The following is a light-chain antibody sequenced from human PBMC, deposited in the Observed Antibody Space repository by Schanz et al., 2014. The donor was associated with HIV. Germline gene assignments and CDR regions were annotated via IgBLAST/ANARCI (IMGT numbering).Light chain of an antibody. CDR1: QSIGSN. CDR3: QQYGSSPPLT. J-gene: IGKJ1*01. CDR2: GAS. V-gene: IGKV3-20*01. Sequence: MVMTQSPATLSASPGERATLSCRASQSIGSNLAWYQQKPGQAPRLLIYGASSRATGISDRFSGSGSGTDFNLTISRLEPEDFALYYCQQYGSSPPLTFGQGTKVEIK.